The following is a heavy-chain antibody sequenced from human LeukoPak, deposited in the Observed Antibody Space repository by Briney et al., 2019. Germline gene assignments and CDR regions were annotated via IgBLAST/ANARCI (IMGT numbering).Heavy chain of an antibody. CDR3: ARDRVGGATAAFDI. Sequence: SETLSLTCTVSGGSISSYYWSWVRQPPGKGLEWIGFIYYSGSTNYNPSLKSRVAISVDRSKNQFSLKLSSVTAADTAVYYCARDRVGGATAAFDIWGQGTMVTAS. D-gene: IGHD1-26*01. CDR1: GGSISSYY. CDR2: IYYSGST. J-gene: IGHJ3*02. V-gene: IGHV4-59*13.